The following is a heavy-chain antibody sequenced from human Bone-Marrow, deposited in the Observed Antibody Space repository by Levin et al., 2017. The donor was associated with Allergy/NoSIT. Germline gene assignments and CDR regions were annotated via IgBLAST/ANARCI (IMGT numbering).Heavy chain of an antibody. Sequence: KAGGSLRLSCAASGLSFGNTWMSWVRQTPGQRLEWVGRINTKPAGATAEYAPPVKGRFTISRDDSKSMLYLEMNSLKIEDTAVYYCVRHDPQAWFDSWGQGTLVTVSS. CDR2: INTKPAGATA. J-gene: IGHJ5*01. D-gene: IGHD3-16*01. CDR1: GLSFGNTW. V-gene: IGHV3-15*01. CDR3: VRHDPQAWFDS.